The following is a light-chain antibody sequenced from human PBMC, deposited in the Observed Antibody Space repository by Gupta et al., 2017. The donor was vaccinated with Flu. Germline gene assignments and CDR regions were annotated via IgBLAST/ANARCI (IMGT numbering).Light chain of an antibody. Sequence: ERATPSCGASRSVSSNHLAWYQQKPGLPPRLLIYDASSMATGTPDRFSGSGSGTDFTLTISRLEPEDFAIYYCQQYGSSAYTFGQGTKLEI. CDR3: QQYGSSAYT. V-gene: IGKV3D-20*01. CDR2: DAS. CDR1: RSVSSNH. J-gene: IGKJ2*01.